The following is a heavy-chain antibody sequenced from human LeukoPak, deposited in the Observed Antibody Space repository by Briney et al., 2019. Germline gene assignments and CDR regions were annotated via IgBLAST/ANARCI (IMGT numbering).Heavy chain of an antibody. J-gene: IGHJ6*03. CDR1: GFTFSSYA. Sequence: PGGSLRLSCAAPGFTFSSYAMSWVRQAPGKGLEWVSAISGSGGSTYYADSVKGRFTISRDNSKNTLYLQMNSLRAEDTAVYYCAKSGPYDSSGYYWISDYYYYMDVWGKGTTVTVSS. V-gene: IGHV3-23*01. D-gene: IGHD3-22*01. CDR3: AKSGPYDSSGYYWISDYYYYMDV. CDR2: ISGSGGST.